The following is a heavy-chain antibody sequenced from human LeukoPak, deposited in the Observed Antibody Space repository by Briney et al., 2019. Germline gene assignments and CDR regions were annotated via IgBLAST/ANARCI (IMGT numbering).Heavy chain of an antibody. CDR3: ARGTGCRGGSCLSEALTAASH. Sequence: GGSLRLTCAGSGFTFGNSAMHWVRQAPGKGLEYVSAITSGGGSTNYADSVKGRFTISRDNSKKTLYLQMGSLRPEDTAVYYCARGTGCRGGSCLSEALTAASHWGQGTLVTVSS. J-gene: IGHJ4*02. V-gene: IGHV3-64*02. CDR2: ITSGGGST. CDR1: GFTFGNSA. D-gene: IGHD2-15*01.